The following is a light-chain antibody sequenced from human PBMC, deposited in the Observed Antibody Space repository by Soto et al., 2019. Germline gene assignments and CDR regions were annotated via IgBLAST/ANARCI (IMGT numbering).Light chain of an antibody. CDR3: QQYGSSPYT. J-gene: IGKJ2*01. CDR2: GAS. CDR1: QSITSSY. V-gene: IGKV3-20*01. Sequence: EIVLTQSPGTLSFSPGERATLSCRASQSITSSYLAWYQQKPGQAPRLLLYGASSRATGIPDRFSGSGSGTDFNLTISRLEPEDFAVYYCQQYGSSPYTFGQGTKLDIK.